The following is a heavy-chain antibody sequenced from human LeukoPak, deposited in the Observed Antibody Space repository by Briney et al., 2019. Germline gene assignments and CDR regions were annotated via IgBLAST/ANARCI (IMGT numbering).Heavy chain of an antibody. CDR2: IWYDGSNR. CDR3: ARDDYGGLDY. J-gene: IGHJ4*02. Sequence: GRSLRLSCATSGYSFSSHGMNWVRQAPGKGLEWVALIWYDGSNRNYADSVKGRFTISRDNAKNSLYLQMNSLRAEDTAVYYCARDDYGGLDYWGQGTLVTVSS. D-gene: IGHD4-23*01. CDR1: GYSFSSHG. V-gene: IGHV3-33*01.